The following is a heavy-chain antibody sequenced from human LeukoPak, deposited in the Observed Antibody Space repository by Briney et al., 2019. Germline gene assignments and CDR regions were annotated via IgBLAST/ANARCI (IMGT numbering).Heavy chain of an antibody. CDR2: IIPIFGTA. Sequence: SVKVSCKASGGTFSSYAISWVRQAPGQGLEWMGGIIPIFGTANYAQKFQGRVTITADESTSTAYMELSSLRSEDTAVYYCARDLSSSWYRSHFRLDPWGQGTLVTVSS. CDR3: ARDLSSSWYRSHFRLDP. D-gene: IGHD6-13*01. J-gene: IGHJ5*02. CDR1: GGTFSSYA. V-gene: IGHV1-69*13.